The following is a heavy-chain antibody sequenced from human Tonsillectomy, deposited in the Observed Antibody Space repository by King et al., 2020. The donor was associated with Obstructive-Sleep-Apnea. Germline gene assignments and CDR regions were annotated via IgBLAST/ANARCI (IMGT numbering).Heavy chain of an antibody. Sequence: QLVQSGPEVKKPGTSVKVSCKASGFTFTSSAMQWVRQARGQRLEWLGWIVVGGGNTNYAQKFQERVTITRDMSTSTAYMELGSLRSEDTAVYYCAADITYYDSSGYEYYFDYWGQGTLVTVSS. CDR2: IVVGGGNT. CDR1: GFTFTSSA. J-gene: IGHJ4*02. CDR3: AADITYYDSSGYEYYFDY. D-gene: IGHD3-22*01. V-gene: IGHV1-58*02.